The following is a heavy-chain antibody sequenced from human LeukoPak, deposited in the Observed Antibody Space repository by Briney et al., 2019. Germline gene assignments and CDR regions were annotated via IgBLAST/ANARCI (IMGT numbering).Heavy chain of an antibody. CDR3: ARDHNYALDY. J-gene: IGHJ4*02. V-gene: IGHV3-48*02. Sequence: GGSLRLSCAASGLTFSTYSMSWVRQSPGKGLEWVSYITTSSSTISYADSVKGRFTISRDSAKNSLYLQMNSLRDEDTAVYYCARDHNYALDYWGQGTLVTVSS. CDR1: GLTFSTYS. D-gene: IGHD5-24*01. CDR2: ITTSSSTI.